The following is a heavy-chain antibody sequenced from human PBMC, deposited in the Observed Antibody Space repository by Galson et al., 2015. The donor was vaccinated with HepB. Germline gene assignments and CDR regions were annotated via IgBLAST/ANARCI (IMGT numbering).Heavy chain of an antibody. CDR2: IKQDGSEV. Sequence: SLRLSCAASGFTFSSHWMSWVRQAPGTGLEWVAHIKQDGSEVYYVDFVKGRFTISRDNAKDSLYLQMNSLRAEDTAVYYCARDPGTSATYNYFDDWGQGTLVNVSS. CDR3: ARDPGTSATYNYFDD. CDR1: GFTFSSHW. D-gene: IGHD3-10*01. J-gene: IGHJ4*02. V-gene: IGHV3-7*01.